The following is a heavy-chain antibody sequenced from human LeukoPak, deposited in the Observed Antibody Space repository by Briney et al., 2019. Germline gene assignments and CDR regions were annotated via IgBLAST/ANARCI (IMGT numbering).Heavy chain of an antibody. Sequence: SETLSLTCAVSGVSISGYYWIWIRQSPRRGLEYIGSTFYREGFSYGGTTFYNPSLQSRVTISVDTSKNTFSLRLSSVTAADTAVYYCARQISGNRDYWGQGTLVTVSA. D-gene: IGHD3-10*01. V-gene: IGHV4-59*05. CDR1: GVSISGYY. CDR2: TFYREGFSYGGTT. J-gene: IGHJ4*02. CDR3: ARQISGNRDY.